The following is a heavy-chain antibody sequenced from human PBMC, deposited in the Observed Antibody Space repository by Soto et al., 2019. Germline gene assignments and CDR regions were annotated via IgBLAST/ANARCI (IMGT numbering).Heavy chain of an antibody. CDR2: IKEDGSEK. J-gene: IGHJ6*03. CDR3: ARGAYGCSSSSCHYYFYYMDV. D-gene: IGHD2-2*01. V-gene: IGHV3-7*01. Sequence: GGSLRLSCAGSGFSFSSYWMSWVRQAPGKGLEWVANIKEDGSEKYYVDSAKGRFTIFRDNAKTSLYLQMDSLRAEDTAVYYCARGAYGCSSSSCHYYFYYMDVWGKGTTVTVSS. CDR1: GFSFSSYW.